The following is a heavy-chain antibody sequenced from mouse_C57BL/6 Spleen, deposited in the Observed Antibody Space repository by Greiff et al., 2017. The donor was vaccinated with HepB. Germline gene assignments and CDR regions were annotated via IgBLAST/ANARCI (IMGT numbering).Heavy chain of an antibody. Sequence: VQLQQSGAELVRPGASVTLSCKASGYTFTDYEMHWVKQTPVHGLEWIGAIDPETGGTAYNQKFKGKATLTADKSSSTAYMELRSLTSEDSAVYYCTRGGITDLFAYWGQGTLVTVSA. V-gene: IGHV1-15*01. J-gene: IGHJ3*01. CDR1: GYTFTDYE. CDR3: TRGGITDLFAY. CDR2: IDPETGGT. D-gene: IGHD2-4*01.